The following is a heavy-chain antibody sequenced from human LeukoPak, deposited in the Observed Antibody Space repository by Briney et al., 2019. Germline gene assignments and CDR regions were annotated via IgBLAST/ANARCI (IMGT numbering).Heavy chain of an antibody. CDR2: IIPILGIA. CDR1: GGTFSSYA. V-gene: IGHV1-69*04. J-gene: IGHJ4*02. Sequence: SVKVSCKASGGTFSSYAISWVRQAPGQGLEWMGRIIPILGIANYAQKFQGRVTITADKSTSTAYMELSSLRSEDTAVYYCTRVNARGYYSDYWGQGTLVTVSS. CDR3: TRVNARGYYSDY. D-gene: IGHD3-10*01.